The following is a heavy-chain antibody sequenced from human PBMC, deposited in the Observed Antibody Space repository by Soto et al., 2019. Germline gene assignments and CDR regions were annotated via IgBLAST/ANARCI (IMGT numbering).Heavy chain of an antibody. V-gene: IGHV3-23*01. CDR2: ISGSGGST. Sequence: GGSLRLSCAASGFTFSSYAMSWVRQAPGKGREWVSAISGSGGSTYYADSVKGRFTISRDNSKNTLYLQMNSLRAEDTAVYYCAKDPYCSGGSCYHYWGQGTLVTVSS. CDR1: GFTFSSYA. D-gene: IGHD2-15*01. J-gene: IGHJ4*02. CDR3: AKDPYCSGGSCYHY.